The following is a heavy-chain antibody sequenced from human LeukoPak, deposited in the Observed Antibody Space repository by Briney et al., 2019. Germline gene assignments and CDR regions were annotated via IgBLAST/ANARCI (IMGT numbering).Heavy chain of an antibody. CDR2: INHSGST. CDR1: GGSFSGYY. V-gene: IGHV4-34*01. Sequence: SETLSLTCAVYGGSFSGYYWSWIRQPPGKGLEWIGEINHSGSTNYNPSLKSRVTISVDTSKNQFSLKLSSVTAADTAVYYCARVSNYYGSGSYTNWFDPWGQGTLVTVSS. D-gene: IGHD3-10*01. CDR3: ARVSNYYGSGSYTNWFDP. J-gene: IGHJ5*02.